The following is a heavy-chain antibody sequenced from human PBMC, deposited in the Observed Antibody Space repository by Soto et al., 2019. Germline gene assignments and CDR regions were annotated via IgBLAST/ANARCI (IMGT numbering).Heavy chain of an antibody. CDR2: ITPNIGET. CDR1: GFAFNEFS. CDR3: AKSGREFGTSSYYYFDY. D-gene: IGHD3-22*01. V-gene: IGHV3-23*01. J-gene: IGHJ4*02. Sequence: EVQLLESGGGLVQPGGSLRLSCAASGFAFNEFSMSWVRQAPGKGLEWVSSITPNIGETHYPHSLAGRFTISRDNSKSTVSLQMNNLRAEDTAIYFCAKSGREFGTSSYYYFDYWGQGTLVTVSS.